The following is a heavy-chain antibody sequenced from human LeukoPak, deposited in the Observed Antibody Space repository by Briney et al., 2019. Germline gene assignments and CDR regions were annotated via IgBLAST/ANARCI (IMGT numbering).Heavy chain of an antibody. D-gene: IGHD1-26*01. V-gene: IGHV3-30*04. J-gene: IGHJ4*02. CDR3: ARDPDGFSGSYFEDY. CDR1: GFTFSSYA. CDR2: ISYDGSNK. Sequence: GGSLRLSCAASGFTFSSYAMHWVRQAPGKGLEWVAVISYDGSNKYYADSVKGRFTISRDNSKNTLYLQMNSLRAEDTAVYYCARDPDGFSGSYFEDYWGQGTLVTVSS.